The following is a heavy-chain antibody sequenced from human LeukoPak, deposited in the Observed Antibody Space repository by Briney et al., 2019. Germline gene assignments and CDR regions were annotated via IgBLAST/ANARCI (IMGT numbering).Heavy chain of an antibody. CDR1: GFTFSSYG. CDR2: IRYDGSNK. J-gene: IGHJ4*02. D-gene: IGHD3-3*01. CDR3: AKDASPSTYDFWSGYSLDY. V-gene: IGHV3-30*02. Sequence: GGSLRLSCAASGFTFSSYGMHWVRQAPGKGLEWVAFIRYDGSNKYYADSVKGRFTISRDNSKNTLYLQMNSLRAEDTAVYYCAKDASPSTYDFWSGYSLDYWGQGTLVTVSS.